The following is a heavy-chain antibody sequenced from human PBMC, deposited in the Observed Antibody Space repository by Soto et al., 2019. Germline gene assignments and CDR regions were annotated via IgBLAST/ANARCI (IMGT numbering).Heavy chain of an antibody. CDR2: IIPIFGTA. CDR3: ARPPPGIRGLTGGPWDI. J-gene: IGHJ6*02. Sequence: QVQLVQSGAEVKKPGSSVKVSCKASGGTFSSYAISWVRQAPGQGLEWMGGIIPIFGTANYAQKFQGRVTITADESTSTAYMELSSLRSEDTAVYYCARPPPGIRGLTGGPWDIWGQGTTVTVSS. D-gene: IGHD7-27*01. CDR1: GGTFSSYA. V-gene: IGHV1-69*12.